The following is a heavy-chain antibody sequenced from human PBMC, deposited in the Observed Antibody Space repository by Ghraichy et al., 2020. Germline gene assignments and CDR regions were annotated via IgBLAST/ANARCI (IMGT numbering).Heavy chain of an antibody. J-gene: IGHJ4*02. Sequence: GESLNISCAASGFTFSASWIHWVRQAPGKGLQWLANIKEDGSMRQYVHFVKGRFTISRDNAKKSLFLEMDSLRVEDTAVYFCASEEVNMPWRWGQGTLVTVSS. CDR2: IKEDGSMR. V-gene: IGHV3-7*01. D-gene: IGHD2-2*01. CDR1: GFTFSASW. CDR3: ASEEVNMPWR.